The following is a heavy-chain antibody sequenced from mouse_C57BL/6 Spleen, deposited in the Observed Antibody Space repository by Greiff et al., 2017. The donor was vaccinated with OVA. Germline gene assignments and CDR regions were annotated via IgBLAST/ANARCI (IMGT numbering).Heavy chain of an antibody. CDR2: TWWGDAK. D-gene: IGHD2-4*01. J-gene: IGHJ3*01. CDR3: ARIVRRRDYDGGCAY. Sequence: QVTLQQPGPGILQPSQTLSLSCSSSGFSLSTFGMGVGWLRPPSGKGLVWLAHTWWGDAKYYNPALKSRPTISKDTSKNQVFLKIANVDTAVTATYYWARIVRRRDYDGGCAYWGQGTLVTVSA. V-gene: IGHV8-8*01. CDR1: GFSLSTFGMG.